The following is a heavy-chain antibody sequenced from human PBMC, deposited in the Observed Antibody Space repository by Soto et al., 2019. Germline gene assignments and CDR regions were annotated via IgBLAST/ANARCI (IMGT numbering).Heavy chain of an antibody. CDR1: GYTLTELS. Sequence: SVKVSCKVSGYTLTELSMHWVRQAPGKGLEWMGGFDPEDGETIYAQKFQGRVTMTEDTSTDTAYMELSSLRSEDTAVYYCATDNSYVWGSYRYANYYYYGMDVWGQGTTVTVSS. D-gene: IGHD3-16*02. CDR2: FDPEDGET. J-gene: IGHJ6*02. CDR3: ATDNSYVWGSYRYANYYYYGMDV. V-gene: IGHV1-24*01.